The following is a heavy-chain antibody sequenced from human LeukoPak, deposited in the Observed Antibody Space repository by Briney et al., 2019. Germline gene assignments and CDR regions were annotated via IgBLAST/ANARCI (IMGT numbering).Heavy chain of an antibody. D-gene: IGHD3-10*01. V-gene: IGHV3-30*18. CDR3: AKVRQPGTMVRRVGYYYYGMDV. CDR2: ISYDGSNK. J-gene: IGHJ6*02. Sequence: GGSLRLSCAASGFTFSSYGMHWVRQAPGKGLEWVAVISYDGSNKYYADSVKGRFTISRDNSKNTLYLQMNSLRAEDTAVYYCAKVRQPGTMVRRVGYYYYGMDVWGQGTTVTVSS. CDR1: GFTFSSYG.